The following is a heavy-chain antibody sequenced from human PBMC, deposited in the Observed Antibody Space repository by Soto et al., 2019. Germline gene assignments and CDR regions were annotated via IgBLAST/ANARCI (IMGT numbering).Heavy chain of an antibody. CDR3: AKVGGGYSYGSFNV. V-gene: IGHV3-23*01. D-gene: IGHD5-18*01. CDR1: GFTFSSYA. CDR2: ISGSGGST. J-gene: IGHJ6*02. Sequence: GSLSLSCAASGFTFSSYAMSWVRQTPGKGLEWVSAISGSGGSTYYADSVKGRFTISRDNSKNTLYLQMNSLRAEDTAVYYCAKVGGGYSYGSFNVWGPGTTVTVYS.